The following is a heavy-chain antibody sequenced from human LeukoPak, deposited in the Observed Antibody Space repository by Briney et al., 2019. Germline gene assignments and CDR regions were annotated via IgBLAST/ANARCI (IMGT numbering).Heavy chain of an antibody. CDR3: ASPYGDYGPEYYYYYMDV. CDR1: GFTFSSYW. CDR2: ISSSSSTI. D-gene: IGHD4-17*01. J-gene: IGHJ6*03. V-gene: IGHV3-48*01. Sequence: PGGSLRLSCAVSGFTFSSYWMSWVRQAPGKGLEWVSYISSSSSTIYYADSVKGRFTISRDNAKNSLYLQMNSLRAEDTAVYYCASPYGDYGPEYYYYYMDVWGKGTTVTVSS.